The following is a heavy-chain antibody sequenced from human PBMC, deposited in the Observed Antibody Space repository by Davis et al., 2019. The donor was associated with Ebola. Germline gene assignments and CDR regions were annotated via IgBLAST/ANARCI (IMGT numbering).Heavy chain of an antibody. CDR3: ARGRFHCGGDCGHRFDP. J-gene: IGHJ5*02. V-gene: IGHV3-23*01. CDR2: ISTGGGPT. Sequence: PGGSLRLSCAASEFTFSSYSMTWVRQAPGKGLEWVSHISTGGGPTYGDSVRGRFTISRDISNSTLYLQMNSLRVEDTAVYYCARGRFHCGGDCGHRFDPWGQGTPVTVSS. CDR1: EFTFSSYS. D-gene: IGHD2-21*02.